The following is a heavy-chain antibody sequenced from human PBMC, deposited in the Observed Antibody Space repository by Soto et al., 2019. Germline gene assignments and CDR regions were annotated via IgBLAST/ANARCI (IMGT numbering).Heavy chain of an antibody. CDR2: IYYSGST. CDR3: ARTYDGSGPNSGGYGFDI. D-gene: IGHD3-22*01. J-gene: IGHJ3*02. CDR1: GGSISSYY. V-gene: IGHV4-59*01. Sequence: QVQLQESGPGLVKPSETLSLSCSVSGGSISSYYWSWIRQPPGKGLEWIAYIYYSGSTSYNPSLKSGVSISLDTSKNQFSLKLSSVTAADTAVYYCARTYDGSGPNSGGYGFDIWGQGTMVTVSS.